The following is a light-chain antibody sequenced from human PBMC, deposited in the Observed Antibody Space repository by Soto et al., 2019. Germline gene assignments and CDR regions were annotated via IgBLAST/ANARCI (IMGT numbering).Light chain of an antibody. CDR3: QQRSNWPLT. CDR2: AAS. CDR1: QSVSSY. J-gene: IGKJ4*01. V-gene: IGKV3-11*01. Sequence: EIVLTQSPATLSLSPGERATLSCRASQSVSSYLAWYQQKPGQAPSLLTYAASNRATGIPARFSGSGSGTDFTLTIISLEPEDFAVYYCQQRSNWPLTFGGGTKVEIK.